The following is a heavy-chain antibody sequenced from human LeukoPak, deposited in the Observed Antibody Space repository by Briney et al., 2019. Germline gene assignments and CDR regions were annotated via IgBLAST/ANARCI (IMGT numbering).Heavy chain of an antibody. J-gene: IGHJ4*02. V-gene: IGHV4-39*07. CDR1: SGSISTSNYY. Sequence: SETLSLTCTVSSGSISTSNYYWGWIRQPPGKGLEWIGSIYYSGSTYYNPSLKSRVTISVDTSKNQFSLKLSSVTAADTAVYYCAKTEEPYYYDSSGYYYAYYFDYWGQGTLVTVSS. CDR3: AKTEEPYYYDSSGYYYAYYFDY. D-gene: IGHD3-22*01. CDR2: IYYSGST.